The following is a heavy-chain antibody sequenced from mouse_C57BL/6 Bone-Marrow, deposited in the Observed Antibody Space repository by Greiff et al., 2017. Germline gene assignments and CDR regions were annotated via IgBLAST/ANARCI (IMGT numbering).Heavy chain of an antibody. V-gene: IGHV14-4*01. CDR1: GFNIKDYY. Sequence: VQLQQSGAELVRPGASVKLSCTASGFNIKDYYMHWVKQRPEQGLEWIGWIDPENGDTEYASKFQGKATITADTSSNTAYLQLSSLTSEDTAVYYCTTRGYYYGSSYAGFAYWGQGTLVTVSA. D-gene: IGHD1-1*01. CDR3: TTRGYYYGSSYAGFAY. CDR2: IDPENGDT. J-gene: IGHJ3*01.